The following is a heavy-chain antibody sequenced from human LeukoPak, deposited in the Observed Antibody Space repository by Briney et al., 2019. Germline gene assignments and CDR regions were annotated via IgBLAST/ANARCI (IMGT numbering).Heavy chain of an antibody. CDR1: GFTFSSYS. D-gene: IGHD3-22*01. J-gene: IGHJ5*02. CDR3: ARAGYYYDSSGYYIPKGFDP. Sequence: PGGSLRLSCAASGFTFSSYSMNWVRQAPGKGLEWISYNSSSSSTIYYAGSVQGRFTISRDNAKNSLYLQMNSLRDEDTAVYYCARAGYYYDSSGYYIPKGFDPWGQGTLVTVSS. V-gene: IGHV3-48*02. CDR2: NSSSSSTI.